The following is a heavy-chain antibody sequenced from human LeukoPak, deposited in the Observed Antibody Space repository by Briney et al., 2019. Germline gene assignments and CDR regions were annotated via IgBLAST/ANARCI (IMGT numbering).Heavy chain of an antibody. D-gene: IGHD5-18*01. CDR2: INPNSGGT. Sequence: ASVKVSCKASGYTFTGYYMHWVRQAPGQGLEWMGWINPNSGGTNYAQKFQGRVTMTRDTSISTAYMELSRLRSDDTAVYYCARVKGSYEAVTGWGQGTLVTVPS. V-gene: IGHV1-2*02. J-gene: IGHJ4*02. CDR3: ARVKGSYEAVTG. CDR1: GYTFTGYY.